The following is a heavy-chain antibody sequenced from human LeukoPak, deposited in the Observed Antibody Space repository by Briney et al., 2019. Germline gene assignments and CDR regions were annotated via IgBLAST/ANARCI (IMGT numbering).Heavy chain of an antibody. CDR2: IHKDGTTT. V-gene: IGHV3-74*01. Sequence: GGSLRLSCAASGFTFRNYWMHWVRQPPGKGLVWLSRIHKDGTTTDYADSVRGRFAISRDNAKNTLHLQMNTLRAEDTAIYYCAIWTSGNYWGQGTLVTVSS. CDR1: GFTFRNYW. CDR3: AIWTSGNY. D-gene: IGHD1-1*01. J-gene: IGHJ4*02.